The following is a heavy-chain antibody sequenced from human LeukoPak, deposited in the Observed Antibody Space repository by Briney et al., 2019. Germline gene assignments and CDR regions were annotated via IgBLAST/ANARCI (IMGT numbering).Heavy chain of an antibody. CDR2: IKEDGRVK. CDR1: GFTFSTYA. CDR3: ASETQDVYDI. Sequence: RRGGSLRLSCAASGFTFSTYAMHWVRQAPGKGLEWVANIKEDGRVKQYVDSVKGRFSISRDNAKNSLYLQMNSLRGEDTAAYYCASETQDVYDIWGKGTLVTVSS. V-gene: IGHV3-7*01. J-gene: IGHJ3*02. D-gene: IGHD2-15*01.